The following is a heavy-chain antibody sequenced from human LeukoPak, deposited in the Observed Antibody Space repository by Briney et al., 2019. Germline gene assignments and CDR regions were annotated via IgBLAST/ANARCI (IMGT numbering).Heavy chain of an antibody. CDR3: ARAGGRSWFDP. Sequence: ASVKVTRKASGYTFTTYYIHWLRQPPAQGLELMGIINPSGGSTSYEQTFQGRVTMTRDMSTSTVYMELSSVRAEDTAVYYCARAGGRSWFDPWGQGTLVTVSS. CDR2: INPSGGST. CDR1: GYTFTTYY. V-gene: IGHV1-46*01. J-gene: IGHJ5*02.